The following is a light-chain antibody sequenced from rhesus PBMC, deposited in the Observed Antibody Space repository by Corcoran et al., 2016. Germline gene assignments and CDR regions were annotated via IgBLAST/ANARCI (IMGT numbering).Light chain of an antibody. Sequence: EMVMTQSPATLSLSTGERATLSGRASQSVSRNVAWYQQKPGQAPRLLCYDAFNRVTGIPDRFSGSGSGTDFTLTLSSLKPEYVGVYYCQQESNWPRSFVPGTKVEIK. CDR1: QSVSRN. J-gene: IGKJ1*01. V-gene: IGKV3-35*01. CDR2: DAF. CDR3: QQESNWPRS.